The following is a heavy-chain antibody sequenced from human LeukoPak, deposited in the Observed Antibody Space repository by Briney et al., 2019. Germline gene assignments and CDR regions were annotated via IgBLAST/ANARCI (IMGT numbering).Heavy chain of an antibody. CDR3: AAVVVAAHDAFDI. D-gene: IGHD2-15*01. CDR2: ITGDGSTI. J-gene: IGHJ3*02. Sequence: GGSLRLSCAASRFTFSDYSMTWVRQAPGKGLEWVSYITGDGSTIYYADSVKGRFTISRDNAKNSLYLQMNSLRAEDTAVYYCAAVVVAAHDAFDIWGQGTMVTVSS. CDR1: RFTFSDYS. V-gene: IGHV3-11*04.